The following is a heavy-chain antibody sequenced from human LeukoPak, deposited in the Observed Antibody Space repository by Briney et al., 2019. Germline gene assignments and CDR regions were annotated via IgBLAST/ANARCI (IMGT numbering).Heavy chain of an antibody. Sequence: SVKVSCKASGGTFSSYAISWVRQAPGQGLEWMGGIIPIFGTANYAQKFQGRVTITADESTSTAYMELSSLRSEDTAVYYCARVVVEITIFGVVKGFDAFDIWGQGTMVTVSS. J-gene: IGHJ3*02. CDR2: IIPIFGTA. CDR3: ARVVVEITIFGVVKGFDAFDI. CDR1: GGTFSSYA. V-gene: IGHV1-69*01. D-gene: IGHD3-3*01.